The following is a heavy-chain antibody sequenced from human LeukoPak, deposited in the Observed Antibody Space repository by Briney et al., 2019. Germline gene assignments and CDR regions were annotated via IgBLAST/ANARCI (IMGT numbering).Heavy chain of an antibody. CDR1: GGPFSGYL. CDR3: ARGFDLNYDILTGYYRYGGFDI. CDR2: INHSGST. Sequence: SETLSLTCAVYGGPFSGYLWSWIRQPPGEGLEWIGEINHSGSTNYNPSLKSRVSISVDTSKKQFSLKMSSVTAADTAVYYCARGFDLNYDILTGYYRYGGFDIWGQGTTVTVSS. J-gene: IGHJ3*02. D-gene: IGHD3-9*01. V-gene: IGHV4-34*01.